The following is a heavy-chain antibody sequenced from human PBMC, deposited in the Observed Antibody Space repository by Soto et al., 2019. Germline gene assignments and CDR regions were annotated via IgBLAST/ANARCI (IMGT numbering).Heavy chain of an antibody. Sequence: GGSLRLAGAASGFTVSDYYMSWIRQAPGKGLEWVSYIGSSSDTNYADSVKGRFTISIDNAKNSLYLQMNSLRAEDAAVYYCARSASYSFDYWDQGT. CDR1: GFTVSDYY. J-gene: IGHJ4*02. V-gene: IGHV3-11*03. D-gene: IGHD3-10*01. CDR2: IGSSSDT. CDR3: ARSASYSFDY.